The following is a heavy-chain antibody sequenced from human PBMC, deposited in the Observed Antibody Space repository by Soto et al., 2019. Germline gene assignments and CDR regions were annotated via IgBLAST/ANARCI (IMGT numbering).Heavy chain of an antibody. D-gene: IGHD3-16*01. CDR1: GYTFTSYG. CDR3: STQFDSYNGMDV. V-gene: IGHV1-18*01. CDR2: ISADNGNT. J-gene: IGHJ6*02. Sequence: ASVKVSCKASGYTFTSYGISWVRQAPGQGLEWMGWISADNGNTNYAQKLQGRVTMTTDTSTSTAYMELRSLRSEDTAVYYCSTQFDSYNGMDVWGQGTTGTVSS.